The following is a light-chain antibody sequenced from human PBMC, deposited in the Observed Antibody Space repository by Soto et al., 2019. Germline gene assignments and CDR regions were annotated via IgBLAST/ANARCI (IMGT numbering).Light chain of an antibody. CDR1: QSVSSN. V-gene: IGKV3-15*01. J-gene: IGKJ4*01. Sequence: EIVMTQSPATLSVSPGERATLSCRASQSVSSNLAWYQQKPGQAPRLLIYGASTRATGIPARFSGSGSGTDFTLTISSLEPEDFAVYYCQQRCNWPPVTFGGGTKVDIK. CDR3: QQRCNWPPVT. CDR2: GAS.